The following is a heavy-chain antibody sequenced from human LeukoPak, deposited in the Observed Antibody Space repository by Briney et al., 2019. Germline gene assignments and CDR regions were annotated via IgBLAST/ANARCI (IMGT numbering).Heavy chain of an antibody. V-gene: IGHV1-2*04. J-gene: IGHJ5*02. Sequence: ASVKVSCKASGGTFSSYAISWVRQAPGQGLEWMGWINPNSGGTNYAQKFQGWVTMTRDTSISTAYMELRSLRSDDTAVYYCAIRLDLGFDPWGQGSLVTVSS. CDR1: GGTFSSYA. CDR3: AIRLDLGFDP. CDR2: INPNSGGT. D-gene: IGHD4-11*01.